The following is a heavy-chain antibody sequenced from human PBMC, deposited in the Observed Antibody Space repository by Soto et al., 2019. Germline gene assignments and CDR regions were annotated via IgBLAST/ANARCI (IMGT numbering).Heavy chain of an antibody. V-gene: IGHV4-30-2*01. CDR1: GGSIDRSNYY. CDR3: ARVPDR. Sequence: PSETLSLTCTVSGGSIDRSNYYWDWIRQPPGKGLEWIGYIYHGGSTYYNPSLKSRVTISVDRSKNQFSLKLSSVTAADTAVYYCARVPDRWGQGTLVTVSS. CDR2: IYHGGST. D-gene: IGHD2-2*01. J-gene: IGHJ5*02.